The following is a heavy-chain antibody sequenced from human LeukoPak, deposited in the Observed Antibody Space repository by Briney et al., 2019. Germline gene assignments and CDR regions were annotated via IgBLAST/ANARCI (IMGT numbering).Heavy chain of an antibody. D-gene: IGHD3-10*01. CDR3: AKGLDYYGSGSDY. J-gene: IGHJ4*02. CDR1: GFTFTSYG. CDR2: ISGSGGST. Sequence: GGTLRLSCAASGFTFTSYGMSWVRQAPGKGLDWVSAISGSGGSTYYADSVKGRFTISRDNSKNTLYLQMNSLRAEDTAVYYCAKGLDYYGSGSDYWGQGTLVTVSS. V-gene: IGHV3-23*01.